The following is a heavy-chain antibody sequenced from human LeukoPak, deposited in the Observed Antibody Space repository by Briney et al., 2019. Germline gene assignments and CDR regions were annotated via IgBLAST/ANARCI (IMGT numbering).Heavy chain of an antibody. V-gene: IGHV4-30-4*08. J-gene: IGHJ4*02. Sequence: PSETLSLTCTVSGGSISSSSYFWGWIRQPPGKGLEWIGYIYYSGSTYYNPSLKSRVTISVDTSKNQFSLKLSSVTAADTAVYYCARGLGYVDTARASAFFDYWGQGTLVTVSS. D-gene: IGHD5-18*01. CDR1: GGSISSSSYF. CDR2: IYYSGST. CDR3: ARGLGYVDTARASAFFDY.